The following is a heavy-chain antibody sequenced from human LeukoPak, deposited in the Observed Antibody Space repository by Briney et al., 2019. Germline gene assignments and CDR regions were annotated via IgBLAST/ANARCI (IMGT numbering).Heavy chain of an antibody. CDR2: ISSSSSTI. D-gene: IGHD4-23*01. CDR1: GFTFSSYS. Sequence: PGGSLRLSCAASGFTFSSYSMNWVRQAPGEGLEWVSYISSSSSTIYYADPVKGRFTISRDNAKNSLYLQMNSLRAEDTAVYYCARGLYGGNSLGTFDIWGQGTMVTVSS. V-gene: IGHV3-48*04. J-gene: IGHJ3*02. CDR3: ARGLYGGNSLGTFDI.